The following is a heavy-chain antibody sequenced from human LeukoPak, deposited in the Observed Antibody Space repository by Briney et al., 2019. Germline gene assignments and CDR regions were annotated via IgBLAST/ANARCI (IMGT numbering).Heavy chain of an antibody. J-gene: IGHJ5*02. CDR1: GSTFSSYS. Sequence: GGSLRLSCAASGSTFSSYSMNWVRQAPGKGLEWVSSISSSSSYIYYADSVKGRFTFSRDNAKNSLYLQMNSLRAEDTAVYYCARDGGYCSSTSCYPSGWFDPWGQGTLVTVSS. CDR3: ARDGGYCSSTSCYPSGWFDP. V-gene: IGHV3-21*01. CDR2: ISSSSSYI. D-gene: IGHD2-2*01.